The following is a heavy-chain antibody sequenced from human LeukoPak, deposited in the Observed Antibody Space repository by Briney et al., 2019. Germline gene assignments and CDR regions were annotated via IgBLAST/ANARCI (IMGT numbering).Heavy chain of an antibody. J-gene: IGHJ5*02. CDR1: GYTFTGYY. CDR3: GRGPPELRPWRTYNWFDP. V-gene: IGHV1-2*02. Sequence: EASVKVSCKASGYTFTGYYMHWVRQAPGQGLEWMGWINPNSGGTNYAQKFQGRVTMTRDTSISTAYMELSRLRSDDTAVYYCGRGPPELRPWRTYNWFDPWGQGTLVTVSS. CDR2: INPNSGGT. D-gene: IGHD1-14*01.